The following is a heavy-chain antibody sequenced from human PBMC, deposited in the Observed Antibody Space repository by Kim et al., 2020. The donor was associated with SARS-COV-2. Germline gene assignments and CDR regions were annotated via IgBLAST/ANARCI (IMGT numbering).Heavy chain of an antibody. Sequence: GGSLRLSCAASGFTFSSYGMHWVRQAPGKGLEWVAVIWYDGSNKYYADSVKGRFTISRDNSKNTLYLQMNSLRAEDTAVYYCARDISPWASMGVWGQGTTVTVSS. CDR1: GFTFSSYG. J-gene: IGHJ6*02. CDR2: IWYDGSNK. D-gene: IGHD3-3*02. CDR3: ARDISPWASMGV. V-gene: IGHV3-33*01.